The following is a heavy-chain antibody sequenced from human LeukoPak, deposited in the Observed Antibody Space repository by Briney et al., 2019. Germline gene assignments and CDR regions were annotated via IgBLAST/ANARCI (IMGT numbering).Heavy chain of an antibody. J-gene: IGHJ4*02. CDR2: IKSKTDGGTT. D-gene: IGHD4-17*01. Sequence: GALELSWAASGFTFSNAWNRWGRQAPGKGVGGGGRIKSKTDGGTTDYAAPVKGRFTISRDDSKNTLYLQMNSLKTEDTAVYYCTTDEVNDYGDSYWGQGTLVTVSS. V-gene: IGHV3-15*01. CDR3: TTDEVNDYGDSY. CDR1: GFTFSNAW.